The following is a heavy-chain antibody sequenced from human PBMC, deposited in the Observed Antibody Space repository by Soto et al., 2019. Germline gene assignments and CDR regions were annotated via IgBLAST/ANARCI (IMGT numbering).Heavy chain of an antibody. CDR3: AREERKGIISWFDP. CDR2: IYYTGIT. V-gene: IGHV4-30-4*01. J-gene: IGHJ5*02. D-gene: IGHD2-21*01. Sequence: ASETLSLTCTVSGGSVSGVDYFWSWIRQPPGKGLEWIGYIYYTGITHLNPSLKSRLTMAVDTSKNEFSLKLTSVSAADTAVYFCAREERKGIISWFDPWGQGTPVTVSS. CDR1: GGSVSGVDYF.